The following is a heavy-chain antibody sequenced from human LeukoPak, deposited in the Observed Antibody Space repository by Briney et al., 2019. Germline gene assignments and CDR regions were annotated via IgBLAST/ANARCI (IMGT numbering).Heavy chain of an antibody. D-gene: IGHD6-19*01. CDR3: ARQSGDQSSAWYFDA. J-gene: IGHJ4*02. V-gene: IGHV4-39*01. Sequence: SETLSLTCTVSGVSLSSSGHWWVWIRQPPGKGLEWIGSIHYSGKVYYNPSLKSRVTTSVDTSTDQFSLRLSSATAADTAIYYCARQSGDQSSAWYFDAWGQGTLVTVSS. CDR2: IHYSGKV. CDR1: GVSLSSSGHW.